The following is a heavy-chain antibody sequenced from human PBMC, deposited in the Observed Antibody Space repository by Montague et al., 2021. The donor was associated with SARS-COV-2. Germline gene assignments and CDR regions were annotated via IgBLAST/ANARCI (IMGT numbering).Heavy chain of an antibody. Sequence: PALVKPTQTLTLTCTFSGFSLSTSGMCMTWIRQPPGEALEWLARIDRDGDKYYSTSLKSRLTISKDTSKNLVVLTMTNMDPVDTATYYCARGPSDTYYYNGMDVWGRGTTVTVSS. CDR2: IDRDGDK. V-gene: IGHV2-70*11. CDR3: ARGPSDTYYYNGMDV. CDR1: GFSLSTSGMC. J-gene: IGHJ6*02.